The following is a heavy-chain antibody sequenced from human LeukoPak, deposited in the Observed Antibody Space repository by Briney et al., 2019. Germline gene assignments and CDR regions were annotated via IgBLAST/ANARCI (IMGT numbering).Heavy chain of an antibody. CDR2: ISNTAYNT. D-gene: IGHD1-26*01. Sequence: PGGSLRLSCVASGFTFSSYGMSWVRQAPGKGLEWVSTISNTAYNTYYADSVKGRFTISRDNSANTVSLQMDSLRAEDTALYYCAKHSGSYFIYYVDSWGQGTQVTVSS. J-gene: IGHJ4*02. CDR1: GFTFSSYG. V-gene: IGHV3-23*01. CDR3: AKHSGSYFIYYVDS.